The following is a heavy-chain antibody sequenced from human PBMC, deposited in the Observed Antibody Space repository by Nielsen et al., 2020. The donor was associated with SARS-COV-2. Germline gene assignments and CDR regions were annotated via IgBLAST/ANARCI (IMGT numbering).Heavy chain of an antibody. D-gene: IGHD2-2*01. V-gene: IGHV4-34*01. CDR1: GGSFSGYY. Sequence: SETLSLTCAVYGGSFSGYYWSWISQPPGKGLEWIGEINHSGSTNYNPSLKSRVTISVDTSKNQFSLKLSSVTAADTAVYYCARALGYCSSTSCFYYYYYGMDVWGQGTTVTVSS. CDR3: ARALGYCSSTSCFYYYYYGMDV. J-gene: IGHJ6*02. CDR2: INHSGST.